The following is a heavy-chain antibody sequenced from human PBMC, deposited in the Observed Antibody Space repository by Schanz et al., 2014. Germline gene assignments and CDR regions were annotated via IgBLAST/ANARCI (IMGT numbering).Heavy chain of an antibody. CDR1: GGSIRSGTYY. CDR2: VFPNGIT. J-gene: IGHJ2*01. V-gene: IGHV4-61*02. D-gene: IGHD1-1*01. CDR3: ARDTTWRLDL. Sequence: QVQLQESGPGLVKPSQTLSLTCTVSGGSIRSGTYYWSWIRQPAGKALEWVGRVFPNGITNYNPTRRSRVTNTLDPSKNQFSRARTSLTAADTAVYYCARDTTWRLDLWGRGTLVTVSS.